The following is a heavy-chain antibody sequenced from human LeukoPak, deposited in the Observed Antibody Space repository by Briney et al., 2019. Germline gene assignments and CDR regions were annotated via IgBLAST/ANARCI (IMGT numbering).Heavy chain of an antibody. CDR1: GLTFDDYA. CDR3: KSRGGMHTGRGGYFFDN. V-gene: IGHV3-9*01. Sequence: GGSLRLSCAASGLTFDDYAMHWVRQVPGKGLEWVAGVSWNSGVRAYADSVKGRFTVSRDNAKNSLYLQMDSLRTEDTAVYFCKSRGGMHTGRGGYFFDNWGQGTLVTVSS. D-gene: IGHD3-10*01. CDR2: VSWNSGVR. J-gene: IGHJ4*02.